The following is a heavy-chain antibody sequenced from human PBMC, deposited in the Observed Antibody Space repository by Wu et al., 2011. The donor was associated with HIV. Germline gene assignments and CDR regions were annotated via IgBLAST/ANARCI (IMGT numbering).Heavy chain of an antibody. J-gene: IGHJ4*02. D-gene: IGHD2-21*01. CDR1: GGSFSSHA. CDR2: IIPIFDTT. CDR3: AILPFCEGGNCYSGPDGWSIDY. V-gene: IGHV1-69*08. Sequence: QVQLVQSGAEVKKPGSSVKVSCKASGGSFSSHAISWVRQAPGQGPEWLGRIIPIFDTTHYAQRFNGRVTITADKSTTTAYLEVTSLKSEDTAVYFCAILPFCEGGNCYSGPDGWSIDYWGQGTLVTVSS.